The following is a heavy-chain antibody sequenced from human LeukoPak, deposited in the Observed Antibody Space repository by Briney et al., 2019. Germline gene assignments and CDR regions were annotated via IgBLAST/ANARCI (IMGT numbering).Heavy chain of an antibody. Sequence: GASVKVSCKASGYTFTSYYMHWVRQAPGQGLEWMGIINPSGGSTSYAQKFQGRVTMTRDMSTSTAYMELSSLRSEDTAVYYCARSIAVAGTTVWNQFDYWGQGTLVTVSS. CDR2: INPSGGST. V-gene: IGHV1-46*01. CDR3: ARSIAVAGTTVWNQFDY. J-gene: IGHJ4*02. CDR1: GYTFTSYY. D-gene: IGHD6-19*01.